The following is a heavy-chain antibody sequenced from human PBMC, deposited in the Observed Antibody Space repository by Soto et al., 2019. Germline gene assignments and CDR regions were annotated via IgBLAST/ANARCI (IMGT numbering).Heavy chain of an antibody. Sequence: GGSLRLSCETSGFTFSHCGMHWVRQAPGKGLEWVSYISSSSSTIYYADSVKGRFTISRDNAKNSLYLQMNSLRAEDTAVYYCARDLGSSWYPEYFQHWGQGTLVTVSS. CDR1: GFTFSHCG. CDR3: ARDLGSSWYPEYFQH. CDR2: ISSSSSTI. V-gene: IGHV3-48*01. D-gene: IGHD6-13*01. J-gene: IGHJ1*01.